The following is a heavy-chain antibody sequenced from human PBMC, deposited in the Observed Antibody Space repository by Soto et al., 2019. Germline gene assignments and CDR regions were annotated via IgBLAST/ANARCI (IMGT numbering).Heavy chain of an antibody. J-gene: IGHJ6*02. CDR2: IIPIFGTA. V-gene: IGHV1-69*01. CDR1: GGTFSSYA. Sequence: QVQLVQSGAEVKKPGSSVKVPCKASGGTFSSYAISWVRQAPGQGLEWMGGIIPIFGTANYAQKFQGRVTITADESTSTAYMELISLRSEDTAVYYCARGGDYGDYGGMDVWGQGTTVTVSS. CDR3: ARGGDYGDYGGMDV. D-gene: IGHD4-17*01.